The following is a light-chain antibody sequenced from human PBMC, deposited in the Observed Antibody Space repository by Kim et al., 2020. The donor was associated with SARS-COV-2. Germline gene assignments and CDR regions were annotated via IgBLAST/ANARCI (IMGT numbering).Light chain of an antibody. V-gene: IGKV1-5*03. Sequence: SASVGDRVPISCRASQSISHWLAWYKQTSGKAPKVIIYGTSDLESGVPSRFSGSGSGTQFTLTITSLQPDDFAIYYCQQYDEYPWTFGQGTKLEI. CDR1: QSISHW. J-gene: IGKJ1*01. CDR2: GTS. CDR3: QQYDEYPWT.